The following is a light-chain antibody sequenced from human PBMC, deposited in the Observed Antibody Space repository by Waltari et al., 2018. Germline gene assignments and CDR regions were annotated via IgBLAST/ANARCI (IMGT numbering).Light chain of an antibody. Sequence: DIQMTQSPSYLSASVGDRVTITCRASQGISNYLAWYQQKPGKVPKLLIYAASTLQSGVPSRFSGSGSGTDLTLTISSLQPEDVATYYCQKYNSAPRGFTFGPGTKVDIK. CDR1: QGISNY. V-gene: IGKV1-27*01. CDR3: QKYNSAPRGFT. J-gene: IGKJ3*01. CDR2: AAS.